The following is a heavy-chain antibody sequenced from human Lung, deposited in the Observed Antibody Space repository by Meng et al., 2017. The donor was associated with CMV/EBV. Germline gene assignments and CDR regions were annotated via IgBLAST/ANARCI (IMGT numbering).Heavy chain of an antibody. Sequence: GESLKISCVGSGFNFNNYWMNWVRQAPGKGLEWVANINEDGSETYYLDSVKGRFTISRDNAKNSLFLQMNSLRADDTAVYYCARDPRGDGGVTFDYWGQGXVVTFSS. CDR3: ARDPRGDGGVTFDY. CDR2: INEDGSET. D-gene: IGHD5-24*01. V-gene: IGHV3-7*01. J-gene: IGHJ4*02. CDR1: GFNFNNYW.